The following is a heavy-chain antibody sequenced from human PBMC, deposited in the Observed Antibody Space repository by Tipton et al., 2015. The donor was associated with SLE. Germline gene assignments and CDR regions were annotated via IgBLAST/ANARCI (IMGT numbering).Heavy chain of an antibody. CDR2: IVPIFATG. CDR1: GGTAGSYA. CDR3: ARESAIAVAGTSWYFDL. V-gene: IGHV1-69*01. D-gene: IGHD6-19*01. Sequence: QLVQSGAEVKKPGSSVKVSCKASGGTAGSYAISWVRQAPGQGLEWMGGIVPIFATGNSAQKFQDRVTITADASTNTAYMDLRSLRSEDTAVYYCARESAIAVAGTSWYFDLWGRGTLLIVSS. J-gene: IGHJ2*01.